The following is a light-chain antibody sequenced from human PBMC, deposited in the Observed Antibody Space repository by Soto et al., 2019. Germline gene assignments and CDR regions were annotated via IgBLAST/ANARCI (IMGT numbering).Light chain of an antibody. J-gene: IGLJ2*01. Sequence: VLTQPPSVSVAPGQTARITCGGNNFGSTSVHWYQQKPGQAPVLVVYDESDRPSGIPERFSGSNSGNTATLAISRVEAGDEADYYCQVWDSSSDHVVFGGGTKLTVL. CDR1: NFGSTS. CDR2: DES. CDR3: QVWDSSSDHVV. V-gene: IGLV3-21*02.